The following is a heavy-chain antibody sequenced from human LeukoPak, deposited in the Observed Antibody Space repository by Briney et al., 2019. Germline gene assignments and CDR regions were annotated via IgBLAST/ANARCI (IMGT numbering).Heavy chain of an antibody. CDR2: IYYDGST. CDR1: GDSISSYY. J-gene: IGHJ4*02. D-gene: IGHD3-22*01. V-gene: IGHV4-59*01. CDR3: ARVAMAENYYDSSGYFDY. Sequence: PSETLSLTCTVSGDSISSYYWSWIRQPPGKGLEWIGYIYYDGSTNYNPSLKSRVTISVDTSKNQVSLKLSSVTAADTAVYYCARVAMAENYYDSSGYFDYWGQGTLVTVSS.